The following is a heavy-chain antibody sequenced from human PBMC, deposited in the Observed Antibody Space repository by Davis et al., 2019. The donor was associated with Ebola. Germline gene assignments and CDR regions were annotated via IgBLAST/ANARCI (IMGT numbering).Heavy chain of an antibody. J-gene: IGHJ4*02. D-gene: IGHD4-17*01. CDR3: TTTTVTIDY. Sequence: GESPKIPCAASGFTFSASAMHWVRQASGKGLAWVGRIRSKANSYATAYAASVKGRFTISRDDSKNTAYLHMNSLKTEDTAVYYCTTTTVTIDYWGQGTLVTVSS. CDR2: IRSKANSYAT. V-gene: IGHV3-73*01. CDR1: GFTFSASA.